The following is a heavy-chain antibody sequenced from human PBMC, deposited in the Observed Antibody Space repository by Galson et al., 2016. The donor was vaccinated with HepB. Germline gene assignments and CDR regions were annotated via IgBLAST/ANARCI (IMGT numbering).Heavy chain of an antibody. Sequence: SETLSLTCSVSGGSIINNYWSWIRQPPGKGLEWIGYAYYTGTTNYNSSLKNRVAISTDMSTNQFSLKLSSVTAADTAVYYCARISPLHFWFFDLWGRGTLFTVSS. D-gene: IGHD3-3*02. CDR2: AYYTGTT. J-gene: IGHJ2*01. CDR3: ARISPLHFWFFDL. V-gene: IGHV4-59*01. CDR1: GGSIINNY.